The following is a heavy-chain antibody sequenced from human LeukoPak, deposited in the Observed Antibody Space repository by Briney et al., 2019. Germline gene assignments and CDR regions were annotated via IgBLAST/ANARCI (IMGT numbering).Heavy chain of an antibody. J-gene: IGHJ4*02. CDR2: ISAYNGKT. Sequence: ASVKVSCKASGFTFTSYGISWVRQAPGQGREWMGWISAYNGKTNYAQKFQGRVTMTKDTSTSTAYMDLRSLRSDDTAVYYCARGGALTSFDSWGQGTLITVSS. CDR1: GFTFTSYG. CDR3: ARGGALTSFDS. D-gene: IGHD1-26*01. V-gene: IGHV1-18*01.